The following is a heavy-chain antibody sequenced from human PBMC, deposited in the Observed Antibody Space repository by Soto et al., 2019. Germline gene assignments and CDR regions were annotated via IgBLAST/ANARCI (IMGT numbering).Heavy chain of an antibody. J-gene: IGHJ4*02. Sequence: QVQLQESGPGLVKPSQTLSLTCTVSGGSISSGGYYWSWIRQHPGKGLEWIGYIYYSGSTYYNPSLKSRVTISVDTSKNQFSLKLSSVTAADTAVYYCARVGPHRVWKYYFDYWGQGTLVTVSS. V-gene: IGHV4-31*03. CDR2: IYYSGST. CDR1: GGSISSGGYY. CDR3: ARVGPHRVWKYYFDY. D-gene: IGHD6-13*01.